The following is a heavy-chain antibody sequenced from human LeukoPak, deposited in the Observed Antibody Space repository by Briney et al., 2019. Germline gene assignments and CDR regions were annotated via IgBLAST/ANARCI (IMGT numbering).Heavy chain of an antibody. CDR3: ARGGYYDSSGYSLFDY. J-gene: IGHJ4*02. CDR1: GFTFSSYA. V-gene: IGHV3-30*04. D-gene: IGHD3-22*01. Sequence: GGSLRLSCAASGFTFSSYAMHWVRQAPGKGLEWVAVISYDGSNKYYADSVKGRFTISRDNSKNTLYLQMNSLRAEDTAVYYCARGGYYDSSGYSLFDYWGQGTLVTVSS. CDR2: ISYDGSNK.